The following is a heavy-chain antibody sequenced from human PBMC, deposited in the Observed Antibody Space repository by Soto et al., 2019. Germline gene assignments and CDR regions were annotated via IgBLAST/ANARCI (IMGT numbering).Heavy chain of an antibody. CDR1: GGSFSGYY. Sequence: QVQLQQWGAGLLKPSETLSLTCAVYGGSFSGYYWSWIRQPPGKGLEWIGEINHSGSTNYNPSLKSRVTISVDTSKNQFSLKLSSVTAADTAVYYCARGPKTTYYYGSGSYYNKRGFYYYMDVWGKGTTVTVSS. CDR2: INHSGST. CDR3: ARGPKTTYYYGSGSYYNKRGFYYYMDV. V-gene: IGHV4-34*01. D-gene: IGHD3-10*01. J-gene: IGHJ6*03.